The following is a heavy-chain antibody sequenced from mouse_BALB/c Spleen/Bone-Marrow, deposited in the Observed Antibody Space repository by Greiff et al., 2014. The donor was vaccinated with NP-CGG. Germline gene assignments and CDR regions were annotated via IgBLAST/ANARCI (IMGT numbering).Heavy chain of an antibody. CDR1: GYTFTSYV. D-gene: IGHD1-1*01. CDR3: ARGITTVVPYAMDY. V-gene: IGHV1-14*01. J-gene: IGHJ4*01. Sequence: VQLQQSGPELVKPGASVKMSCKASGYTFTSYVMHWVTQTPGQGLEWIGYINPYNDGTKYNEKFKGKATLTSDKSSSTAYMELSSLTSEDSAVYYCARGITTVVPYAMDYWGQGTSVTVSS. CDR2: INPYNDGT.